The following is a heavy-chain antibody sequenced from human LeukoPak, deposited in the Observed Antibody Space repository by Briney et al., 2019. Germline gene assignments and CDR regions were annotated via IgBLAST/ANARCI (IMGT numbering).Heavy chain of an antibody. V-gene: IGHV1-2*02. J-gene: IGHJ6*02. CDR1: GYTFTSYG. Sequence: GASVKVSCKASGYTFTSYGISWVRQAPGQGLEWMGWINPNSGGTNYAQKFQGRVTMTRDTSISTAYMELSRLRSDDTAVYYCARDGDITMVRGYYYYYGMDVWGQGTTVTVSS. CDR2: INPNSGGT. CDR3: ARDGDITMVRGYYYYYGMDV. D-gene: IGHD3-10*01.